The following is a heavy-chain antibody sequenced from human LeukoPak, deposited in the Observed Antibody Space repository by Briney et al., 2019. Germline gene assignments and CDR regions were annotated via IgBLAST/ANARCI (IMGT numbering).Heavy chain of an antibody. CDR3: AREHCSSTSCLGGFDP. Sequence: ASETLSLTCAVSGGSISSGGYSWSWIRQPPGKGLEWIGYIYHSGSTYYNPSLKSRVTISVDRSKNQFSLKLSSVTAADTVVYYCAREHCSSTSCLGGFDPWGQGTLVTVSS. CDR2: IYHSGST. CDR1: GGSISSGGYS. V-gene: IGHV4-30-2*01. J-gene: IGHJ5*02. D-gene: IGHD2-2*01.